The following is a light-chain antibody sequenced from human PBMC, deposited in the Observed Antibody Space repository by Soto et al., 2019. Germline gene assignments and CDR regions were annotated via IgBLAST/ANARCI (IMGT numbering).Light chain of an antibody. J-gene: IGKJ4*01. CDR3: QQIYSTPLT. V-gene: IGKV1-39*01. Sequence: DIQMTQSPSSLSASVGDRVTITCRASQSISSYLNWYQQKPGKAPKLLIYAASSLQSGVPSRFSGSGSGTDCSLTISSLQPEDFATYYCQQIYSTPLTFGGGTKVEIK. CDR1: QSISSY. CDR2: AAS.